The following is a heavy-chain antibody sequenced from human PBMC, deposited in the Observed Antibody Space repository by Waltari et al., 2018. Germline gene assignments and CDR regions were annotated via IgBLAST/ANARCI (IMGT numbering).Heavy chain of an antibody. V-gene: IGHV1-69*08. CDR3: ASGADYDFWSGYYKGMDV. Sequence: QVQLVQSGAEVKKPGSSVKVSCKASGGTFSSYAISWVRQAPGQGLEWMGRIIPIFGTANYAQKFQGRVTITADKSTSTAYMELSSLRSEDTAVYYCASGADYDFWSGYYKGMDVWGQGTTVTVSS. J-gene: IGHJ6*02. CDR2: IIPIFGTA. CDR1: GGTFSSYA. D-gene: IGHD3-3*01.